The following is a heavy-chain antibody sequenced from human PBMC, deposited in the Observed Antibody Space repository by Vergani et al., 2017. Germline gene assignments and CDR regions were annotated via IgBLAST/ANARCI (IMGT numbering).Heavy chain of an antibody. CDR3: ARIYDSTTGWDY. J-gene: IGHJ4*02. Sequence: QVQLVQSGAEVKKPGASVKVSCKASGYTFTSYAMHWVRQAPGQRLEWMGWINTGNGNTKYSQKFQGRVTITRDTSASTAYMELSSLRSEDTAVYYCARIYDSTTGWDYWGQGTLVTVSS. CDR2: INTGNGNT. D-gene: IGHD3-22*01. V-gene: IGHV1-3*04. CDR1: GYTFTSYA.